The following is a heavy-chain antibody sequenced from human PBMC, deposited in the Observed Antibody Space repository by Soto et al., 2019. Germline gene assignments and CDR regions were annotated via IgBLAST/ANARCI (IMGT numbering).Heavy chain of an antibody. J-gene: IGHJ4*02. V-gene: IGHV3-23*01. CDR2: ITDSGDDT. D-gene: IGHD2-2*01. Sequence: EVQLLESGGGLVQPGGSLRLSCAASGFTFNNYAMCWVRQAPGKGLEWVSAITDSGDDTYYIDSVKGRFTISRDNSKSTLYLQLNSLRAEHTAIYYCAKLGSSSWSPHYYFDYWGQGTLVTVSS. CDR1: GFTFNNYA. CDR3: AKLGSSSWSPHYYFDY.